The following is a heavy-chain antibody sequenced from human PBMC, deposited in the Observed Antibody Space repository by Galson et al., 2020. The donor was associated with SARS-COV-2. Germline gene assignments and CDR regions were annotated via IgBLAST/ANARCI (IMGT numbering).Heavy chain of an antibody. CDR3: ARDFVGLVLLDY. Sequence: GGSLRLSCAASGFTFSSYSMNWVRQAPGKGLEWVSSISSSSSYIYYADSVKGRFTISRDNAKNSLYLQMNSLRAEDTAVYYCARDFVGLVLLDYWGQGTLVTVSS. V-gene: IGHV3-21*01. CDR2: ISSSSSYI. CDR1: GFTFSSYS. D-gene: IGHD6-6*01. J-gene: IGHJ4*02.